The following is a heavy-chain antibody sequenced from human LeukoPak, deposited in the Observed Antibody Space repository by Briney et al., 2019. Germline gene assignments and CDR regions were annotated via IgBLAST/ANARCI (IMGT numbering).Heavy chain of an antibody. D-gene: IGHD3-3*01. CDR1: GGTFSSYA. J-gene: IGHJ4*02. CDR2: IIPIFGTA. V-gene: IGHV1-69*05. Sequence: SVKVSCKASGGTFSSYAISWVRQAPGQGLEWMGGIIPIFGTANYAQKFQGRVTITTDESTSTAYMELSSLRSEDTAVYYCATPISWDFWSGYRYWGQGTLVTVSS. CDR3: ATPISWDFWSGYRY.